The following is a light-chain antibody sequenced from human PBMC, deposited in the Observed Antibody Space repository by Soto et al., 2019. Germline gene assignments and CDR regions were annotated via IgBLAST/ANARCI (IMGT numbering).Light chain of an antibody. J-gene: IGLJ3*02. V-gene: IGLV8-61*01. Sequence: QTVVTQEPSFSVSPGGTVTLTCGLSSGSVSSSYYPSWYQQTPGQAPRTLIYNTNTRSSGVPDRFSGSILGNKAALTITGAQAYDESDYYCVLYIGSGLWVFGGGTKLTVL. CDR1: SGSVSSSYY. CDR2: NTN. CDR3: VLYIGSGLWV.